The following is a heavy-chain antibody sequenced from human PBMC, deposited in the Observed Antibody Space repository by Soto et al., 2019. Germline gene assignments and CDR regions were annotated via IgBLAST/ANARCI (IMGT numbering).Heavy chain of an antibody. Sequence: QVQLVQSGAEVKKPGSSVKVSCKASGGTFSSYAISWVRQAPGHGLEWMGGIITIFGTANYPQKFQGRVTITADESTSTAYMELSRLRSEDTAVYYCAGIVQPRYYYGMDVWGQVTTVTGSS. D-gene: IGHD3-22*01. V-gene: IGHV1-69*12. CDR2: IITIFGTA. J-gene: IGHJ6*02. CDR1: GGTFSSYA. CDR3: AGIVQPRYYYGMDV.